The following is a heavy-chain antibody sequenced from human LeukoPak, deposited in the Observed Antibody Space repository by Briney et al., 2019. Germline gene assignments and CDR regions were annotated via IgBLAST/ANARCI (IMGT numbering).Heavy chain of an antibody. Sequence: PGGSLRLSCAASGFTFSNYWMSWVRQAPGKGLEWVAHINQDGSEKYYVDSVKGRFTISRDNAKNSLYLQMNSLRAEDTAVYDCARDGGGDIVVAFAFDIWGQGTMVTVSS. CDR2: INQDGSEK. V-gene: IGHV3-7*05. D-gene: IGHD2-15*01. J-gene: IGHJ3*02. CDR1: GFTFSNYW. CDR3: ARDGGGDIVVAFAFDI.